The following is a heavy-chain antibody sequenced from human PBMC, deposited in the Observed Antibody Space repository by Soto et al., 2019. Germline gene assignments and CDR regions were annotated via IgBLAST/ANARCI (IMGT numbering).Heavy chain of an antibody. CDR2: IYYSGST. V-gene: IGHV4-59*01. CDR3: ARWGDYGGLYYFDY. J-gene: IGHJ4*02. CDR1: GGSISSYY. Sequence: SETLSLTCTVSGGSISSYYWSWIRQPPGKGLEWIGYIYYSGSTNYNPSLKSRVTISVDTSKNQFSLRLSSVTAADTAVYYCARWGDYGGLYYFDYWGQGTLVTVSS. D-gene: IGHD4-17*01.